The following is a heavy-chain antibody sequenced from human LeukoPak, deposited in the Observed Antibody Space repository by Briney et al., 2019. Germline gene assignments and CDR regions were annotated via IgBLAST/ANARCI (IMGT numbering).Heavy chain of an antibody. J-gene: IGHJ4*02. D-gene: IGHD6-19*01. CDR3: AGAGYSSGWYSDY. Sequence: PGGSLRLSCAASGFTFSSYAMSWVRQAPGKGLEWVSAISGSGGSTYYADSVKGRFTISRDNSKNTLYLQMNSLRAEDTAVYYCAGAGYSSGWYSDYWGQGTLVTVSS. V-gene: IGHV3-23*01. CDR2: ISGSGGST. CDR1: GFTFSSYA.